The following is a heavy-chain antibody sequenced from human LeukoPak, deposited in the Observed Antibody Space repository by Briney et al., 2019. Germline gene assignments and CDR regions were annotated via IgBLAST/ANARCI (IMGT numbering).Heavy chain of an antibody. CDR3: ARDLIVGATNY. CDR2: IYYSGST. CDR1: GGSISNYY. Sequence: SETLSLTCTVSGGSISNYYWTWIRQPPGKGLEWIGYIYYSGSTNYNPSLKSRVTLSVDTSKNQFSLKLTSVTAADTAVYYCARDLIVGATNYWGQGTLVTVSS. D-gene: IGHD1-26*01. J-gene: IGHJ4*02. V-gene: IGHV4-59*01.